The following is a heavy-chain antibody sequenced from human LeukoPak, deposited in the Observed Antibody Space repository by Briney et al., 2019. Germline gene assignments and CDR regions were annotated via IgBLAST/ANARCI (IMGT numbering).Heavy chain of an antibody. D-gene: IGHD2-2*01. CDR2: INAGNGIT. CDR3: ARDASPHHDY. J-gene: IGHJ4*02. CDR1: GYTFSSYT. V-gene: IGHV1-3*01. Sequence: ASVKVSCEASGYTFSSYTMHWMRQAPGQKCEGMGWINAGNGITKYSQKFQGRVTITRDTSASTAYMELSSLRSEDTAVYYCARDASPHHDYWGQGTLVTVSS.